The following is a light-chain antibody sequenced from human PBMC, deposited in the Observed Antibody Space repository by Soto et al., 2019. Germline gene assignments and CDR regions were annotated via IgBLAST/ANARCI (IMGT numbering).Light chain of an antibody. CDR2: VAS. J-gene: IGKJ4*01. CDR3: QQSYSALPLT. V-gene: IGKV1-39*01. CDR1: QSIGTY. Sequence: DLQMTQSPSSLSASVGDRVTITCRASQSIGTYLNWYQQKPGKAPKLLIFVASSLQIGVPSRFRGSGSGTDFTLTISGRQHEDVATYYCQQSYSALPLTFGGGTKVEMK.